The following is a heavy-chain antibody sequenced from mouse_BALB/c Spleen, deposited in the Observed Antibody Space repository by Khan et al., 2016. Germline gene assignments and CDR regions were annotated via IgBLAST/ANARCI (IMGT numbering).Heavy chain of an antibody. D-gene: IGHD1-1*01. Sequence: PSFHSVPELKSPGKTVKISCKASGYTFTNYGINWVKQAPGKGLKWMGWINTYSGESTYADDFKGRFAFSLETSANTAYLQINNLKNEDTATYFCARYRYYYGSSRYFDVWGAGTTVTVSS. V-gene: IGHV9-3-1*01. J-gene: IGHJ1*01. CDR1: GYTFTNYG. CDR3: ARYRYYYGSSRYFDV. CDR2: INTYSGES.